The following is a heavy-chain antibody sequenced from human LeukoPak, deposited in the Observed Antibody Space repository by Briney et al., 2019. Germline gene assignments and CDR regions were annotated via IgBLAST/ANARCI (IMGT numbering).Heavy chain of an antibody. J-gene: IGHJ4*02. Sequence: EASVTVSCKASGYTFTSYGISWVRQAPGQGLEWMGWISAYNGNTNYAQKLQGRVTMTTNTSTSTAYMELRSLRSDDTAVYYCARSPDILTGENFDYWGQGTLVTVSS. CDR1: GYTFTSYG. V-gene: IGHV1-18*01. D-gene: IGHD3-9*01. CDR3: ARSPDILTGENFDY. CDR2: ISAYNGNT.